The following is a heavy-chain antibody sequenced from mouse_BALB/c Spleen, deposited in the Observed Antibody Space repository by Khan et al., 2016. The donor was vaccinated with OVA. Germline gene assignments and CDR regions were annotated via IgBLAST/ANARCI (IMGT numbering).Heavy chain of an antibody. V-gene: IGHV1S137*01. CDR1: GYTFTDYS. J-gene: IGHJ2*01. CDR2: ISTDSVNT. Sequence: QAQLKESGPELVRPGVSVKISCKGSGYTFTDYSMHWVKQSHAKSLEWIGVISTDSVNTNYNQKFKGKATLTVDKSSSTAYMELARMTSEDSAIYYCAIRDYFDYWGQGTTLTVSS. CDR3: AIRDYFDY.